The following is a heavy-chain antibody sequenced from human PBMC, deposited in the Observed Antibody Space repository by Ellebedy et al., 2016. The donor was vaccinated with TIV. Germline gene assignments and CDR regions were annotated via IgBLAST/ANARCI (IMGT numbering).Heavy chain of an antibody. CDR2: INANGGAT. CDR3: ARGSGSEAFDV. CDR1: GFTINTYS. V-gene: IGHV3-23*01. D-gene: IGHD2-15*01. Sequence: GESLKISCAASGFTINTYSMNWVRQAPGKGLEWVSTINANGGATYYGDSVKGRFTISRDNSKNTLNLQMNSLRAEDTALYYCARGSGSEAFDVWGQGTMVTVSA. J-gene: IGHJ3*01.